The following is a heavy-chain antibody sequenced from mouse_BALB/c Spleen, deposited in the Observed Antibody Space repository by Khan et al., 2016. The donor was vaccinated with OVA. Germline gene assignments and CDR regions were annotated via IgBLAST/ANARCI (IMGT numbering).Heavy chain of an antibody. D-gene: IGHD1-1*01. Sequence: EVQLQQSGPELVKPGASVKIPCKASGYTFTDYNMDWVKQSHGKSLEWIGDITPNNGGTIYNQRFKGKATLTVDNSSSTAYMELRSLTSEDTAVYYCTRGGHGSPFDYWGQGTTLTVSS. CDR3: TRGGHGSPFDY. V-gene: IGHV1-18*01. J-gene: IGHJ2*01. CDR2: ITPNNGGT. CDR1: GYTFTDYN.